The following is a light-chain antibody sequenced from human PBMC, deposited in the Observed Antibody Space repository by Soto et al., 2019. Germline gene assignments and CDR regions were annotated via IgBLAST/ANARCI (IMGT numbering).Light chain of an antibody. CDR3: QQYSSSPWT. CDR2: GAS. CDR1: QSVSSSY. V-gene: IGKV3-20*01. J-gene: IGKJ1*01. Sequence: EIVLTQSPGTLSLSPGERATLSCRASQSVSSSYLAWYQQKPGQANRLLIYGASSRATGIPDRFSGSGSGTAYTLTISRLEPEDFAVYYCQQYSSSPWTFGQGTKVEIK.